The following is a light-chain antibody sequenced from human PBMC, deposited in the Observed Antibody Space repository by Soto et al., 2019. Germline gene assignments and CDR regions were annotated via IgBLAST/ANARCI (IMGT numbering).Light chain of an antibody. CDR3: QKYNSAPLT. Sequence: IHRTHSPSTLSASALHRVTITCLAIQSISNWLAWYQQKPGKAPKLLIYRASSLERGVPSRFSGSGSGTEFTLTVSSLQPEDVATYYCQKYNSAPLTFGPGTKVDIK. V-gene: IGKV1-5*03. CDR2: RAS. J-gene: IGKJ3*01. CDR1: QSISNW.